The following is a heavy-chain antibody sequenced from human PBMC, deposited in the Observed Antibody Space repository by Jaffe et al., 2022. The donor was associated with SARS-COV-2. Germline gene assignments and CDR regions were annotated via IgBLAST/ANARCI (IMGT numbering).Heavy chain of an antibody. CDR2: LYPADSDT. Sequence: EEQLVQSGAEVKKPGESLKISCQGSGYNSTKYWIGWVRQKPGKGLEWMALLYPADSDTRYSPSFQGQVTMSLDKSVSTAYLQWSSLKASDTAIYYCARLKGGYPFGYFDIWGRGTLVTVSS. D-gene: IGHD3-22*01. V-gene: IGHV5-51*01. CDR3: ARLKGGYPFGYFDI. J-gene: IGHJ2*01. CDR1: GYNSTKYW.